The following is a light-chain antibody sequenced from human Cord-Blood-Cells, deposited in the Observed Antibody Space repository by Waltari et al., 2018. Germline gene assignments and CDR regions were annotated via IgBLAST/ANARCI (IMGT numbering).Light chain of an antibody. CDR3: HQSSSLPHT. J-gene: IGKJ4*01. Sequence: IVLTQTRDIQSLTPKQNVTDTCRASQSIGSSLHWYQQKPDQSPKLLINYASRSISGVPSRFSGSGSGTDFTLTINSLEAEDAATYYCHQSSSLPHTFGGGTKVEIK. CDR1: QSIGSS. CDR2: YAS. V-gene: IGKV6-21*02.